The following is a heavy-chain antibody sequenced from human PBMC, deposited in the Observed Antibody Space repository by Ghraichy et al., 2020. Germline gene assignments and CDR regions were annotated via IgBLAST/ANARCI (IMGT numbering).Heavy chain of an antibody. D-gene: IGHD3-16*02. V-gene: IGHV2-5*01. CDR3: AHGGFMITFGGVIGGWFDP. J-gene: IGHJ5*02. CDR1: GFSLSTSGVG. CDR2: IYWNDDK. Sequence: SGPTLVKPTQTLTLTCTFSGFSLSTSGVGVGWIRQPPGKALEWLALIYWNDDKRYSPSLKSRLTITKDTSKNQVVLTMTNMDPVDTATYYCAHGGFMITFGGVIGGWFDPWGQGTLVTVSS.